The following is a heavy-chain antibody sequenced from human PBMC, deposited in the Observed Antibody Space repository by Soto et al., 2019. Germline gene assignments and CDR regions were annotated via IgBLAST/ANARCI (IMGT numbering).Heavy chain of an antibody. J-gene: IGHJ4*02. Sequence: QVQLVQSGSELKKPGAAVKVSCKASGYSVTSYAMNWVRQAPGQGLGWMGWIHTNTGNPTYAQGFTGRFVFSLDTSVSTAYLQIYGLKAEVIAVYYCARDWGSSDLWGQGTLVTVSS. D-gene: IGHD6-6*01. V-gene: IGHV7-4-1*01. CDR2: IHTNTGNP. CDR3: ARDWGSSDL. CDR1: GYSVTSYA.